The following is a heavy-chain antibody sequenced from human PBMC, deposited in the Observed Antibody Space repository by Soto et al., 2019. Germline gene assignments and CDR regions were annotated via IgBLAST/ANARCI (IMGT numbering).Heavy chain of an antibody. V-gene: IGHV3-30*18. D-gene: IGHD3-9*01. CDR3: AKVEYDILTGFVY. CDR2: ISYDGSNK. J-gene: IGHJ4*02. Sequence: GGSLRLSCAVSGFTFSSYDMHWVRQAPGKGLEWVAVISYDGSNKYYADSVKGRFTISRDNSKNTLYLQMNSLRAEDTAVYYCAKVEYDILTGFVYWGLGTLVTVSS. CDR1: GFTFSSYD.